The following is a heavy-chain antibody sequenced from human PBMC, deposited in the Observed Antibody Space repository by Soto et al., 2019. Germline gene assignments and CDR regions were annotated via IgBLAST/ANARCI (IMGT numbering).Heavy chain of an antibody. CDR1: GFTFSGSA. CDR3: AALAIAEAGKHH. J-gene: IGHJ1*01. Sequence: GGYLRLSCAASGFTFSGSAMHWVRQASGKGLEWVGRIRSKANSYATAYATSVKGRFTISRDDSKNTAYLQMNSLKTDDTAVYYCAALAIAEAGKHHWGQGTLVTVSS. V-gene: IGHV3-73*01. CDR2: IRSKANSYAT. D-gene: IGHD6-13*01.